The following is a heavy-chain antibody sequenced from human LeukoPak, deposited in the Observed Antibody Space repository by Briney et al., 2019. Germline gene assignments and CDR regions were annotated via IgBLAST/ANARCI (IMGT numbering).Heavy chain of an antibody. Sequence: SETLSLTCTVSGGSISSSYWSWIRQPAGKGLEYIGRIYTSGSTNYNPSLKSRVTMSVDTSRNHFSLKLSSVTAADTALYYCAGSRYCSGGTCYATFDYWGQGTLVTVSS. CDR3: AGSRYCSGGTCYATFDY. CDR1: GGSISSSY. V-gene: IGHV4-4*07. CDR2: IYTSGST. D-gene: IGHD2-15*01. J-gene: IGHJ4*02.